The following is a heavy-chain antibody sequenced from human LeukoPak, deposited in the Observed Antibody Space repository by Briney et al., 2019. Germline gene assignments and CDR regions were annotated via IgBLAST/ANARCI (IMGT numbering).Heavy chain of an antibody. D-gene: IGHD3-3*01. CDR3: ARAKRTIFGVVMEYYFDY. CDR2: MSYSGST. V-gene: IGHV4-59*01. J-gene: IGHJ4*02. Sequence: PSETLSLTCTVSGGSITTYDWSWSWVRQPPGKGLEWIGYMSYSGSTSYNPSLESRVTITVDTSENQFSLKLSSVTAADTAVYYCARAKRTIFGVVMEYYFDYWGQGTLVTVSS. CDR1: GGSITTYD.